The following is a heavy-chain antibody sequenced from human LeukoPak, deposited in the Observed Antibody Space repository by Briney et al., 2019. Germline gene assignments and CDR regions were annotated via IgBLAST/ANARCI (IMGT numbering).Heavy chain of an antibody. CDR3: AISPMITFGGVISGNAFDI. CDR2: IYYNGST. Sequence: PSETLSLTCTVSGGSISSSSYYCGWLRQPPGKGLEWIGRIYYNGSTYYNPSLKSRVTISVDTSKNQFSLKLSSVTAADTAVYYCAISPMITFGGVISGNAFDIWGQGTMVTVSS. CDR1: GGSISSSSYY. V-gene: IGHV4-39*01. D-gene: IGHD3-16*02. J-gene: IGHJ3*02.